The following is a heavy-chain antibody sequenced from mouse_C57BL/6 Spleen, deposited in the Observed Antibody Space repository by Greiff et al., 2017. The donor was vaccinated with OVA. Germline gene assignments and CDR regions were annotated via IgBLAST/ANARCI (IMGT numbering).Heavy chain of an antibody. CDR1: GYTFTSYW. Sequence: VQLQQPGAELVMPGASVKLSCKASGYTFTSYWMHWVKQRPGQGLEWIGEIDPSDSYTNYNQKFKGKSTLTVDKSSSTAYMQLSSLTSEDSAVYYCARAHYYGSSYVGYWGQGTTLTVSS. V-gene: IGHV1-69*01. J-gene: IGHJ2*01. D-gene: IGHD1-1*01. CDR2: IDPSDSYT. CDR3: ARAHYYGSSYVGY.